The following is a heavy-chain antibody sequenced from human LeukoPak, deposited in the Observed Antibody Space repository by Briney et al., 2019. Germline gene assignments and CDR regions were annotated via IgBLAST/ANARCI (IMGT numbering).Heavy chain of an antibody. CDR2: ITGSGGTT. J-gene: IGHJ4*02. V-gene: IGHV3-23*01. D-gene: IGHD6-13*01. CDR3: AKAKQLAASPDY. CDR1: GFTFSSYA. Sequence: GSLRLSCATSGFTFSSYAMSWVRQAPGKGLEWVSAITGSGGTTSYADSVKGRSTISRDNSKNTLYLQMNSLRDEDTAVYYCAKAKQLAASPDYWGQGTLVTVSS.